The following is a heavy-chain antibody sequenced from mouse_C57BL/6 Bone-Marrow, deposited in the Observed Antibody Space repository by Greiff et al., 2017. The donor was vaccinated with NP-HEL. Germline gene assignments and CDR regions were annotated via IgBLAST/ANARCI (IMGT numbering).Heavy chain of an antibody. CDR3: ARDYYDYDDAMDY. CDR1: GYTFTSYG. V-gene: IGHV1-81*01. Sequence: QVQLKESGAELARPGASVKLSCKASGYTFTSYGISWVKQRTGQGLEWIGEIYPRSGNTYYNEKFKGKATLTADKSSSTAYMELRSLTSEDSAVYFCARDYYDYDDAMDYWGQGTSVTVSS. CDR2: IYPRSGNT. D-gene: IGHD2-4*01. J-gene: IGHJ4*01.